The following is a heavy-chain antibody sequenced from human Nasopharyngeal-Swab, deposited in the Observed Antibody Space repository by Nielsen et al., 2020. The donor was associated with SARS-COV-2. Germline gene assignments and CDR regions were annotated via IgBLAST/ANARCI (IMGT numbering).Heavy chain of an antibody. CDR3: VRAYGSGGVRYYYYGMDV. Sequence: SGPTLVKPTQTITLTCSFSGFSLTSSGVGVGWIRQPPGKALEWLALIYWDDDKRYSPSLKSRLTITKDTSKNQVVLTMTNMDPVDTATYYCVRAYGSGGVRYYYYGMDVWGQGTPVTVSS. D-gene: IGHD3-10*01. CDR2: IYWDDDK. V-gene: IGHV2-5*02. CDR1: GFSLTSSGVG. J-gene: IGHJ6*02.